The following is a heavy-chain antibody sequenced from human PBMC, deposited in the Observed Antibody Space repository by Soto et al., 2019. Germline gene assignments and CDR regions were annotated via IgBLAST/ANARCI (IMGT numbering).Heavy chain of an antibody. CDR3: TRDMYYYDISGLVEGFMDV. CDR1: GFSFGDYS. V-gene: IGHV3-49*04. J-gene: IGHJ6*02. D-gene: IGHD3-22*01. CDR2: IRSKAYGGTT. Sequence: SLRLCCTASGFSFGDYSMSWVRQAPGKGLEWVGFIRSKAYGGTTEYAASVKGRFTISRDDSKSIAYLQMNSLKTEDTAVYYCTRDMYYYDISGLVEGFMDVWGQGTMVTLFS.